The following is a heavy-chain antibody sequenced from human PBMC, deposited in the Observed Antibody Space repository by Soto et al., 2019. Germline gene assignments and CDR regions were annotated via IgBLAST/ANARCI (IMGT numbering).Heavy chain of an antibody. CDR3: ARGGHYGSGTYYYYYYGMDV. D-gene: IGHD3-10*01. CDR2: INYSGGT. CDR1: GGSFSGYY. J-gene: IGHJ6*02. V-gene: IGHV4-34*01. Sequence: SETLSLTCAVSGGSFSGYYWSWIRQSPGKGLEWIGDINYSGGTNYNPSLKSRVTISVDTSKNQFSLKLSSVTAADTAVYYCARGGHYGSGTYYYYYYGMDVWGQGTTVTVSS.